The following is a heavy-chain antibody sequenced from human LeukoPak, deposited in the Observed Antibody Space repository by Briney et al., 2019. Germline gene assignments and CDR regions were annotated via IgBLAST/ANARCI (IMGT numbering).Heavy chain of an antibody. CDR3: ARGGLDYYDSSGNYPFDY. V-gene: IGHV3-23*01. D-gene: IGHD3-22*01. CDR1: GFTFNYFA. Sequence: GGSLRLSCAASGFTFNYFALTWVRQAPGKGLEWVSTISGSGGTTYYADSVKGRFTISRDNSKNTLCLQMNSLRADDTAVYYCARGGLDYYDSSGNYPFDYWGQGALVTVSS. CDR2: ISGSGGTT. J-gene: IGHJ4*02.